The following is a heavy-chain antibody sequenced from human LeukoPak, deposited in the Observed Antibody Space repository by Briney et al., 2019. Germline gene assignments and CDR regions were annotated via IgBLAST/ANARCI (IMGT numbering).Heavy chain of an antibody. V-gene: IGHV3-48*02. CDR2: STGSSRTK. CDR3: ARDSGSGWTVDY. J-gene: IGHJ4*02. Sequence: GGSPRLSCAASGFTFRTYSMNWVRQAPGRGLEWVSYSTGSSRTKYYAESVKGRFTISRDNAKNSLYLQMNSLRDEDTAVYYCARDSGSGWTVDYWGQGTLVTVSS. D-gene: IGHD6-19*01. CDR1: GFTFRTYS.